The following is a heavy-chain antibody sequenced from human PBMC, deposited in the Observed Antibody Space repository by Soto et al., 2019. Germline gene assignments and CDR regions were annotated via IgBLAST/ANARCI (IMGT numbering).Heavy chain of an antibody. J-gene: IGHJ4*02. V-gene: IGHV3-48*01. D-gene: IGHD1-20*01. CDR2: ISSSSSTI. CDR1: GFTFSSYS. Sequence: GGSLRLSCAASGFTFSSYSMNWVRQAPGKGLEWVSYISSSSSTIYYADSVKGRFTISRDNAKNSLYLQMNSLRSEDTAVYYCARGAYNWNDDGPFDYWGQGTLVTVSS. CDR3: ARGAYNWNDDGPFDY.